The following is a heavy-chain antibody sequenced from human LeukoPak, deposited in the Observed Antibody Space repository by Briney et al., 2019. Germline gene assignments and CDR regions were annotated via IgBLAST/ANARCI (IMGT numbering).Heavy chain of an antibody. Sequence: GASVKDSCKASGYTFTSYGISWVRQAPGQGLEWMGWMNPNSGNTGYAQKFQGRVTMTRNTSISTAYMELSSLRSEDTAVYYCARWGPPYSSSPRRVDYWGQGTLDTVSS. CDR1: GYTFTSYG. J-gene: IGHJ4*02. D-gene: IGHD6-13*01. CDR2: MNPNSGNT. CDR3: ARWGPPYSSSPRRVDY. V-gene: IGHV1-8*02.